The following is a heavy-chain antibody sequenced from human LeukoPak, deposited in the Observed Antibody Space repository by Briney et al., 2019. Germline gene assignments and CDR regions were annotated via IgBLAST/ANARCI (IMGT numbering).Heavy chain of an antibody. CDR1: GFTFSSYG. J-gene: IGHJ4*02. V-gene: IGHV3-33*01. CDR3: ARRSTSCYAFDY. D-gene: IGHD2-2*01. CDR2: IWYDGSNK. Sequence: GRSLRLSCAASGFTFSSYGMHWVRQAPGKGLEWVAVIWYDGSNKYYADSVKGRFTISRDNSKNTLYLQMNSLRAEDTAVYYCARRSTSCYAFDYWGQGTLDTVSS.